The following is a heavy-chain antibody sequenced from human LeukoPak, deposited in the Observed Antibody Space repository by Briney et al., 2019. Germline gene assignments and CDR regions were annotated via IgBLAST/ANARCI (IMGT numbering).Heavy chain of an antibody. CDR2: MNPNSGNT. CDR3: ARSVTVAGTKWGLGY. V-gene: IGHV1-8*01. Sequence: GASVKVSCKASGYTFTSYDINWVRQATGQGLEWMGWMNPNSGNTGYAQKFQGRVTMARNTSISTAYMELSSLRSEDTAVYYCARSVTVAGTKWGLGYWGQGTLVTVSS. D-gene: IGHD6-19*01. J-gene: IGHJ4*02. CDR1: GYTFTSYD.